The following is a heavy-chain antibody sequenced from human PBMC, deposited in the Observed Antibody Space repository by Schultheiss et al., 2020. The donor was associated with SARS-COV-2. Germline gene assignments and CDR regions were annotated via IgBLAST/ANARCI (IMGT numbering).Heavy chain of an antibody. D-gene: IGHD4-23*01. CDR2: ISSSGSTI. Sequence: AGSLRLSCAASGFTFSSYEMNWVRQAPGKGLEWVSYISSSGSTIYYADSVKGRFTISRDNAKNSLYLQMNSLRAEDTAVYYCAREPNSIYFDYWGQGTLVTVSS. V-gene: IGHV3-48*03. J-gene: IGHJ4*02. CDR3: AREPNSIYFDY. CDR1: GFTFSSYE.